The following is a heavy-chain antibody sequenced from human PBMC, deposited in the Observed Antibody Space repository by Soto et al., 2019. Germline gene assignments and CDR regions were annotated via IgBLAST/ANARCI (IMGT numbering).Heavy chain of an antibody. V-gene: IGHV3-23*01. CDR3: AKSPFDY. CDR2: ISGSGGST. Sequence: PGEPMKISCAASGVTISNYARSWVRQAPGKGLEWVSAISGSGGSTYYADSVKGRFTISRDNSKNTLYLQMDSLRAEDTAVYYCAKSPFDYWGQGTLVTVSS. J-gene: IGHJ4*02. CDR1: GVTISNYA.